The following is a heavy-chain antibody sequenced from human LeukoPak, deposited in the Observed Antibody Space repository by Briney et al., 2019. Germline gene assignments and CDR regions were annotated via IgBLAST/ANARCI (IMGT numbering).Heavy chain of an antibody. J-gene: IGHJ5*02. V-gene: IGHV3-7*01. D-gene: IGHD1-14*01. CDR1: GFTFSNSF. Sequence: GGSLTLSCAASGFTFSNSFMSWLRQAPGEGLEWVANINKDGTWTYYLDSVKGRFAISRDNAMDSLYLQMNNLRAEDTAVYYCAGLGITSTSNFFDPWGQGTLVTVSS. CDR2: INKDGTWT. CDR3: AGLGITSTSNFFDP.